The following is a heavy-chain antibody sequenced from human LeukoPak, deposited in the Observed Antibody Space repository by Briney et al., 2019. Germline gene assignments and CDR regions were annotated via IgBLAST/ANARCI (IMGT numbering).Heavy chain of an antibody. J-gene: IGHJ6*03. D-gene: IGHD2/OR15-2a*01. Sequence: SETLSLTCTASGGSISSYYLNWVRQAAGKGLEWIGRIYTSGRTNYNPSLKSRVTMSVATSKNQFSLKLSSVTAADTAVYYCARGSNRGVYYYYYYMDVWGKGTTVTVSS. CDR3: ARGSNRGVYYYYYYMDV. V-gene: IGHV4-4*07. CDR1: GGSISSYY. CDR2: IYTSGRT.